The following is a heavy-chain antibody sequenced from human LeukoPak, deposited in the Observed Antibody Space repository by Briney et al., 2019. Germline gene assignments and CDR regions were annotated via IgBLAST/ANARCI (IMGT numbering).Heavy chain of an antibody. CDR1: GFTFSNAW. J-gene: IGHJ6*02. CDR3: TTPNYGEGRKGYYYGMDV. V-gene: IGHV3-15*01. Sequence: GGSLRLSCAASGFTFSNAWMSWVRQAPGKGLEWVGRIKSKTDGGTTDYAAPVKGRFTISRDDSKNTLYLQMNSLKTEDTAVYYCTTPNYGEGRKGYYYGMDVWGQGTTVTVSS. CDR2: IKSKTDGGTT. D-gene: IGHD4-17*01.